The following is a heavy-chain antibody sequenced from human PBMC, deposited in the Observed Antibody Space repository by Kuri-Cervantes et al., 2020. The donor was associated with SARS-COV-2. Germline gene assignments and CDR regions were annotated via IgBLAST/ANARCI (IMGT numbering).Heavy chain of an antibody. V-gene: IGHV5-51*01. CDR1: GYTFTTHW. Sequence: KVSCKVSGYTFTTHWIGWLRQMPGKGLEWMGIIYPSDSDTRYSPSFQGQVIISVDRSINTAYLQWSSLKPSDTAIYYCARRGSATTFLDYWGQGTQVTVSS. CDR3: ARRGSATTFLDY. D-gene: IGHD2-15*01. J-gene: IGHJ4*02. CDR2: IYPSDSDT.